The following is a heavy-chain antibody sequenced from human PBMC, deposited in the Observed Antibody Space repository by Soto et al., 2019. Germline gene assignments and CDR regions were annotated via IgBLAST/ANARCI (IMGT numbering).Heavy chain of an antibody. V-gene: IGHV3-33*01. Sequence: GGSLRLSCAASGFTFSSYGMHWVRQAPGKGLEWVAVIWYDGSNKYYADSVKGRFTISRDNSKNTLYLQMNSLRAEDTAVYYCARLGEWELEYYFDYWGQGTLVTVSS. J-gene: IGHJ4*02. CDR3: ARLGEWELEYYFDY. CDR2: IWYDGSNK. CDR1: GFTFSSYG. D-gene: IGHD1-26*01.